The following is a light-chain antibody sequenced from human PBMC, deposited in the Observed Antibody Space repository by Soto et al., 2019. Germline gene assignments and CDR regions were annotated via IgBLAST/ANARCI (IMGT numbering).Light chain of an antibody. CDR3: QQYNNWPYT. J-gene: IGKJ2*01. Sequence: EIVMTQSPATLSVSPGERATLSCRASQSISRNLAWYQQNPGQAPRLLIYGASTRATGIPARFGGSGSGTEFTLTISSLQSEDFAVYYCQQYNNWPYTFGQGTKLEIK. CDR2: GAS. CDR1: QSISRN. V-gene: IGKV3-15*01.